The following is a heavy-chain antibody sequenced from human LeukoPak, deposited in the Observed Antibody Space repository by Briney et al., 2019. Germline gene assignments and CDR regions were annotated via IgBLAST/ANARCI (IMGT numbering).Heavy chain of an antibody. D-gene: IGHD3-10*01. CDR2: IYTSGST. Sequence: PSETLSLTCTVSGGSISSYYWSWIRQPAGKGLEWIGRIYTSGSTSYNPSLKSRVTMSVDTSKNQFSLKLSSVTAADTAVYYCARDASYYYGSGSPRHFDYWGQGTLVTVSS. CDR1: GGSISSYY. J-gene: IGHJ4*02. CDR3: ARDASYYYGSGSPRHFDY. V-gene: IGHV4-4*07.